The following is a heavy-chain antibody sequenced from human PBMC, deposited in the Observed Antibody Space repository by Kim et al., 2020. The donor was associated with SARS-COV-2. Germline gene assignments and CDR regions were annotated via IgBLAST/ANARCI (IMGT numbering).Heavy chain of an antibody. J-gene: IGHJ4*01. V-gene: IGHV3-7*03. CDR1: GFTFNTYC. D-gene: IGHD3-10*01. Sequence: GGSLRLSCAASGFTFNTYCMAWVRQAPGKGLEWVANIKEEGSEEYYVDSVKGRFTISRDNAKNSVYLQMNSLRADDTAVYYCARHSEYYGADYWGQGTLVTAS. CDR3: ARHSEYYGADY. CDR2: IKEEGSEE.